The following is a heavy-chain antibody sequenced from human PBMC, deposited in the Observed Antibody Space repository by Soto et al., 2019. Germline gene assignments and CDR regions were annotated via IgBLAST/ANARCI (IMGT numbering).Heavy chain of an antibody. J-gene: IGHJ4*01. CDR3: AREDTAMVSFDY. Sequence: SETLSLTCTVSGGSISSYYWSWIRQPPGKGLEWIGYIYYSGSTNYNPSLKSRVTISVDTSKNQFSLKLSSVTAADTAVYYCAREDTAMVSFDYWGHGTLVTVSS. D-gene: IGHD5-18*01. CDR2: IYYSGST. CDR1: GGSISSYY. V-gene: IGHV4-59*01.